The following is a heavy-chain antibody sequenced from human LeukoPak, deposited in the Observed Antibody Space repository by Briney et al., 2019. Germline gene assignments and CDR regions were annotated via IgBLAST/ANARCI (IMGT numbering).Heavy chain of an antibody. Sequence: SVKVSCKASGGTFSSYAISWVRQAPGQGLEWMGRIIPILGIANYAQKFQGRVTITADKSTSTAYMELSSLRSEDTAVYYCAKGPPLTTYCSGGSCYSYFDSWGQGTLVTVSS. V-gene: IGHV1-69*04. CDR1: GGTFSSYA. J-gene: IGHJ4*02. D-gene: IGHD2-15*01. CDR3: AKGPPLTTYCSGGSCYSYFDS. CDR2: IIPILGIA.